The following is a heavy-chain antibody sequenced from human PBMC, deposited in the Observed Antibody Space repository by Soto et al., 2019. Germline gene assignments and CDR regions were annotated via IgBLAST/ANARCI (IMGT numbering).Heavy chain of an antibody. D-gene: IGHD3-9*01. CDR3: ARRHSAGFFRFFDS. CDR2: TGSGTGPG. J-gene: IGHJ4*02. CDR1: GGSLSTNP. Sequence: VASVKVSCKASGGSLSTNPISWVRQAPGQGLEWMGGTGSGTGPGNHAQKFQGRLTVTADKSTSTVYMELTNLSSEDTAVYYCARRHSAGFFRFFDSWGQGTLVTVSS. V-gene: IGHV1-69*06.